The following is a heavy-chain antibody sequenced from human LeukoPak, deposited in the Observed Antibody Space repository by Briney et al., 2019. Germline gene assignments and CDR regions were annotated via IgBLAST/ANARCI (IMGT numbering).Heavy chain of an antibody. CDR2: IYYSGST. CDR3: ARGSRDGYNHFDY. Sequence: SETLSLTCTISGGSITSYHWSWIRQPPGKGLEWIGYIYYSGSTNYSPSLTSRVTISVDTSKNQCSLNLRSVTAADTAVYYCARGSRDGYNHFDYWGQGTLVTVSS. CDR1: GGSITSYH. J-gene: IGHJ4*02. V-gene: IGHV4-59*01. D-gene: IGHD5-24*01.